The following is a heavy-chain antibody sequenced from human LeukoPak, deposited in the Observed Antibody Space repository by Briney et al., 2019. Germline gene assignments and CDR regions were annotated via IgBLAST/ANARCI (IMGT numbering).Heavy chain of an antibody. CDR2: IKQDGSEK. CDR3: AKDIRPGSASLH. CDR1: GFTFSSYW. D-gene: IGHD3-10*01. V-gene: IGHV3-7*03. Sequence: PGGSLRLSCAASGFTFSSYWMSWVRQAPGKGLEWVANIKQDGSEKYYVDSVKGRFTISRDNAKNSLYLQMNSLRAEDTALYYCAKDIRPGSASLHWGQGTLVTVSS. J-gene: IGHJ4*02.